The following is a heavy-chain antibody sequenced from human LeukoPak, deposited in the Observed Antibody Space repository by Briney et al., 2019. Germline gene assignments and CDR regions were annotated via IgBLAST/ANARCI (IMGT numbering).Heavy chain of an antibody. CDR3: ARGIAARHNWFDP. CDR1: GYTFTSYD. J-gene: IGHJ5*02. Sequence: ASVKVSCKASGYTFTSYDINWVRQATGQGLEWMGWMNPNSGNTGCAQKFQGRVTITRNTFISTAYMELSSLRSEDTAVYYCARGIAARHNWFDPWGQGTLVTVSS. V-gene: IGHV1-8*03. D-gene: IGHD6-6*01. CDR2: MNPNSGNT.